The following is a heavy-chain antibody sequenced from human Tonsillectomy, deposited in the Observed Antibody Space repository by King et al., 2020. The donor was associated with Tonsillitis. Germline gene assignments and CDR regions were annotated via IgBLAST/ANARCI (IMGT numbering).Heavy chain of an antibody. D-gene: IGHD6-6*01. J-gene: IGHJ4*02. CDR3: ARDAWDFEYSSSLDY. CDR1: GFTFSSYW. V-gene: IGHV3-7*03. Sequence: VQLVESGGGLVQPGGSLRLSCAASGFTFSSYWMSWVRQVPGKGLEWVADIKPDGSDKYYVDSVKGRFTISRDNAKNSLYLQMNSLRAEDTAVYYCARDAWDFEYSSSLDYWGQGTLVTVSS. CDR2: IKPDGSDK.